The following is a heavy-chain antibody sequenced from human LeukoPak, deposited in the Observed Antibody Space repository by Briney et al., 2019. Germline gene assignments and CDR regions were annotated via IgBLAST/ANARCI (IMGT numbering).Heavy chain of an antibody. CDR3: ARQPAPYSSSWYISWFDP. J-gene: IGHJ5*02. Sequence: PSETLSLTCTVSGGSISSGSYYWSWIRQPAGKGLEWIGRIYTSGSANYNPSLKSRVTISVDTSKNQFSLKLSSVTAADTAVYYCARQPAPYSSSWYISWFDPWGQGTLVTVSS. D-gene: IGHD6-13*01. CDR1: GGSISSGSYY. V-gene: IGHV4-61*02. CDR2: IYTSGSA.